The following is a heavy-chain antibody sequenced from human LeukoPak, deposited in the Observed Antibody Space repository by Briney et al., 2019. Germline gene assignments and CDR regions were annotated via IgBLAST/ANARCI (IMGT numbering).Heavy chain of an antibody. J-gene: IGHJ4*02. Sequence: ASVKVSCKASGYTFTGYYMHWVRQAPGQGLEWMGWINPNSGGTNYAQKFQGRVTMTRDTSISTAYMELSRLRSDDTAVYYCXXXXSFGVVIKPFDYWGQGTLVTVSS. V-gene: IGHV1-2*02. CDR3: XXXXSFGVVIKPFDY. D-gene: IGHD3-3*01. CDR2: INPNSGGT. CDR1: GYTFTGYY.